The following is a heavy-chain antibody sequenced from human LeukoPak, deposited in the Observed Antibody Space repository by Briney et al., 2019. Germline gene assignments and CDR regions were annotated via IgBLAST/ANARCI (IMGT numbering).Heavy chain of an antibody. CDR3: ARDGVGRFGVVNYGMDV. J-gene: IGHJ6*02. CDR1: GFTFSSYA. Sequence: PGGSLRLSCAASGFTFSSYAMSWVRQAPGKGLEWVSAISGSGGSTYYADSVKGRFTISRDNSKNTLYLQMNSLRAEDTAVYYCARDGVGRFGVVNYGMDVWGQGTTVTVSS. D-gene: IGHD3-3*01. CDR2: ISGSGGST. V-gene: IGHV3-23*01.